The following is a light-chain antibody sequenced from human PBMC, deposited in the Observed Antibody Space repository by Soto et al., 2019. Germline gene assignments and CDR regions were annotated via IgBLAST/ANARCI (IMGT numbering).Light chain of an antibody. J-gene: IGLJ3*02. CDR1: SSDVGGYNY. CDR2: EVS. Sequence: QSALTQPASVSGSPGQSITISCTGTSSDVGGYNYVSWYQQHPGKAPKFIIYEVSIRPSGVSNRFSGSKSGNMASLTISGLQAEDEADYYCSSYTSSFTVVFGGGTKLTVL. CDR3: SSYTSSFTVV. V-gene: IGLV2-14*01.